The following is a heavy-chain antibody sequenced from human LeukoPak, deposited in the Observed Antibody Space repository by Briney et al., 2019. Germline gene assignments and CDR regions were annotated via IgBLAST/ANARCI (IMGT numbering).Heavy chain of an antibody. J-gene: IGHJ4*02. CDR2: ISGSGGST. CDR1: GFTFGSYA. V-gene: IGHV3-23*01. CDR3: AKGNESLLWFGELSLDY. D-gene: IGHD3-10*01. Sequence: GGSLRLSCAASGFTFGSYAMSWVRQAPGKGLEWVSAISGSGGSTYYADSVKGRFTISRDNSKNTLYLQMNSLRAEDTAVYYCAKGNESLLWFGELSLDYWGQGTLVTVSS.